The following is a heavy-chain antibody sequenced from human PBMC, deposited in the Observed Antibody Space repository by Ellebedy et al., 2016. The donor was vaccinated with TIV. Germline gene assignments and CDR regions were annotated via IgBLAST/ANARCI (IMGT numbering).Heavy chain of an antibody. V-gene: IGHV1-18*01. CDR3: ARDRIRPHYGIDV. CDR2: ISAYIGNI. J-gene: IGHJ6*02. Sequence: ASVKVSCXASGYTFTSYGISWVRQAPGKGLEWMGWISAYIGNIKFAQKLQGRVTVNADTSTNTAYMELRSLTSDDTAVYSCARDRIRPHYGIDVWGQGTSVTVSS. CDR1: GYTFTSYG. D-gene: IGHD2-21*01.